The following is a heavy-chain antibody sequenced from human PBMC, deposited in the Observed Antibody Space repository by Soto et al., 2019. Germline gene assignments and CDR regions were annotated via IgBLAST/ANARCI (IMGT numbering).Heavy chain of an antibody. Sequence: SVKVSCKASGGTFSSYAISWVRQAPGQGLEWMGGIIPIFGTANYAQKFQGRVTITADESTSTAYMELSSLRSEDTAVYYCASLPSYYYGSGSYHSYWFDPWGQGTLVTVSS. J-gene: IGHJ5*02. CDR1: GGTFSSYA. CDR3: ASLPSYYYGSGSYHSYWFDP. V-gene: IGHV1-69*13. D-gene: IGHD3-10*01. CDR2: IIPIFGTA.